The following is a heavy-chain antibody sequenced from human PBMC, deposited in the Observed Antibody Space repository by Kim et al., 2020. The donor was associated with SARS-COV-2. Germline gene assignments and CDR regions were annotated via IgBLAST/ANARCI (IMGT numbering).Heavy chain of an antibody. V-gene: IGHV3-30*07. J-gene: IGHJ4*02. D-gene: IGHD2-2*02. Sequence: KVRLTISRDNSNNTLYLQMNSRRAEDTAVYYCARGGACSSTSCYTSYFDYWGQGTLVTVSS. CDR3: ARGGACSSTSCYTSYFDY.